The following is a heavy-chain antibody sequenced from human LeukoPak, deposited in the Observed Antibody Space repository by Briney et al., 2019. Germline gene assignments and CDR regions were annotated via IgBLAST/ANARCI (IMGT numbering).Heavy chain of an antibody. V-gene: IGHV4-61*01. Sequence: AETLSLTCTVSGASVSSGSYSWNWIRPPPGKGLEWFSYMFERRSTNYNPSLNSRVTISVDSSKNQFSLNLSSVTAADTAVYYGARAIAVASTVGYFDYWGQGTLVTASS. CDR2: MFERRST. CDR3: ARAIAVASTVGYFDY. D-gene: IGHD6-19*01. J-gene: IGHJ4*02. CDR1: GASVSSGSYS.